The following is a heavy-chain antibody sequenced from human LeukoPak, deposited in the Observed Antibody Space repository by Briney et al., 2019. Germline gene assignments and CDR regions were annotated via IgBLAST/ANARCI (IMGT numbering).Heavy chain of an antibody. D-gene: IGHD3-9*01. CDR1: GGSISSYY. Sequence: PSETLSLTCTVSGGSISSYYWSWIRQPPGKGLEWIGYIYYSGSTNYNPSLKSRVTISVDTSKNQFSLELSSVSAADTAVYYCARGILRYFDWSDYYYYYMDVWGKGTTVTVSS. V-gene: IGHV4-59*01. CDR3: ARGILRYFDWSDYYYYYMDV. CDR2: IYYSGST. J-gene: IGHJ6*03.